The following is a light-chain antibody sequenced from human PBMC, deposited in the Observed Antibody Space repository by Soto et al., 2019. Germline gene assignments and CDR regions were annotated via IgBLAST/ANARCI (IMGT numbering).Light chain of an antibody. V-gene: IGLV2-8*01. J-gene: IGLJ1*01. CDR3: SSYAGSNNFV. Sequence: QSALTQPPSASGSPGQSVTISCTGTSSDIGAYIYVSWYQQHPGKAPKLMISEVSRWPSGVPERFSGSKSGNTASLTVSGLQDDDEAHYYCSSYAGSNNFVFGTGTKVTVL. CDR2: EVS. CDR1: SSDIGAYIY.